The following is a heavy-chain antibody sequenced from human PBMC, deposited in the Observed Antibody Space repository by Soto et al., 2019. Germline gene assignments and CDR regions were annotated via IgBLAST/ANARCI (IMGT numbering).Heavy chain of an antibody. V-gene: IGHV1-18*01. CDR1: GYTFTSYG. CDR3: ARDPVNFFNWNYVYHDVMYF. J-gene: IGHJ6*02. D-gene: IGHD1-7*01. CDR2: ISAYNGNT. Sequence: SVKVSCKASGYTFTSYGISWVRQAPGQGLEWMGWISAYNGNTNYAQKPQGRVTMTTDTSTSTAYMELRSLRSDDTAVYYCARDPVNFFNWNYVYHDVMYFCGQGSTVTVYS.